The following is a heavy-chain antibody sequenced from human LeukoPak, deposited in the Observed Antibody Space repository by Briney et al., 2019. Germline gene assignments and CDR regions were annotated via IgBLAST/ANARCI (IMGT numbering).Heavy chain of an antibody. CDR2: IKEDGRAK. D-gene: IGHD1-26*01. CDR3: ATYSGSSSMDF. Sequence: GGSLRLSCEASGFTFSNYWMSWVRRAPGKGLEWVANIKEDGRAKHYVDSVKGRFTISRDNAKSSLYLQMNSLRAEDTSVYYCATYSGSSSMDFWGQGTLVTVSS. V-gene: IGHV3-7*01. CDR1: GFTFSNYW. J-gene: IGHJ4*02.